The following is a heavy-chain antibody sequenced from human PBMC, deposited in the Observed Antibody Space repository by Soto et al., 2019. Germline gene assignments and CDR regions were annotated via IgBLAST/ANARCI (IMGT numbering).Heavy chain of an antibody. V-gene: IGHV4-59*08. Sequence: QVHLQESGPGLGRPLETLSLTCTVSGGSITTYYWSGTGQPPGKGLDWIGYISYSGGTNYNPSLKSRITMSVDTSKNQFSLKLTSVTAADTAVYYCARLPSAWYVDFWGQGTLVTVSS. J-gene: IGHJ4*02. D-gene: IGHD6-19*01. CDR2: ISYSGGT. CDR1: GGSITTYY. CDR3: ARLPSAWYVDF.